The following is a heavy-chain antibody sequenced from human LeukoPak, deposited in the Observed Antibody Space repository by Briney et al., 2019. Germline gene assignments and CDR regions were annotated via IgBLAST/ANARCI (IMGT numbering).Heavy chain of an antibody. CDR3: ARSPYCSGGSCYFRY. CDR2: IYYTGST. J-gene: IGHJ4*02. Sequence: MASETLSLTCTVSGGSISSSSYYWGWIRQPPGKGLEWIGSIYYTGSTYYNPSLKSRVTISVDTSKNQFSLKLSSVTAADTAVYYCARSPYCSGGSCYFRYWGQGTLVTVSS. V-gene: IGHV4-39*01. CDR1: GGSISSSSYY. D-gene: IGHD2-15*01.